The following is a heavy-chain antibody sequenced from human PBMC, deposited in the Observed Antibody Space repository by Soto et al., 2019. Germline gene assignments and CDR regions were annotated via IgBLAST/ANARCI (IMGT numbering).Heavy chain of an antibody. D-gene: IGHD1-26*01. Sequence: HVQLVQSGAEVKKPGASVKVSCKASGYTFTGYYMHWVRQAPGQVLEWMGWINLKSGGTNYAQKFQGRVTMTRDTSISTAYMELSRLRSDDTAVYYCARDYGGATLDYFDYWGQGTLVTVSS. V-gene: IGHV1-2*02. CDR2: INLKSGGT. CDR1: GYTFTGYY. CDR3: ARDYGGATLDYFDY. J-gene: IGHJ4*02.